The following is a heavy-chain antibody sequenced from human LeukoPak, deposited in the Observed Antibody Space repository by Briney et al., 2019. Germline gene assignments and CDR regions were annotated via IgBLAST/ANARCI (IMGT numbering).Heavy chain of an antibody. CDR1: GFTFSTYS. CDR3: AVQRTLWQQVLDH. Sequence: GGSLRLSCAASGFTFSTYSMNWVRQAPGKGLEWVSYISSRSSTIYYADSVKGRFTISRDNSKNTLYLQMNSLRAEDTAVYYCAVQRTLWQQVLDHWGQGTLVTVSS. CDR2: ISSRSSTI. J-gene: IGHJ4*02. V-gene: IGHV3-48*01. D-gene: IGHD6-13*01.